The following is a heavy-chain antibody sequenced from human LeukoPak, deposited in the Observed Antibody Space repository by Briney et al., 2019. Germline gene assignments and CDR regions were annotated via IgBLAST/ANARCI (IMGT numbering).Heavy chain of an antibody. CDR2: INVYTGNA. CDR1: GYTFSAYG. V-gene: IGHV1-18*01. Sequence: ASVKVSCKASGYTFSAYGISWVRQAPGQGLEWMGWINVYTGNANYAQMLQGRVTMTTDTSTSTAYMELRSLRSDDTAVFYCARDGDYGAFDIWGQGTMVTVSS. D-gene: IGHD4-17*01. J-gene: IGHJ3*02. CDR3: ARDGDYGAFDI.